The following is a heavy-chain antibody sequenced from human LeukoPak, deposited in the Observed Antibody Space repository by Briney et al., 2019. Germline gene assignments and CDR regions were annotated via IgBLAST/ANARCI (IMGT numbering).Heavy chain of an antibody. CDR1: GFTFSSYW. CDR2: INGDGSST. V-gene: IGHV3-74*01. CDR3: ARALNRGYSYGYGY. D-gene: IGHD5-18*01. J-gene: IGHJ4*02. Sequence: GGSLRLSCAASGFTFSSYWMHWVRQAPGKGLVWVSRINGDGSSTSHADSVKGRFTISRDNAKNTLYLQMNSLRAEDTAVYYCARALNRGYSYGYGYWGQGTLVTVSS.